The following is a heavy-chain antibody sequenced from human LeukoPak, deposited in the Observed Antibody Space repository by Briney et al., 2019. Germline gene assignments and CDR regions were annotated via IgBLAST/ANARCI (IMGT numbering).Heavy chain of an antibody. CDR3: AKVGPCSSTSCYLVSDRPFDY. CDR2: ISGSAHKI. Sequence: GGSLRLSCVASGITFSNYAVSWVRQAPEKGLDWVSVISGSAHKIRYADSVKGRFTISRDNSENIVYLQMNNLRAKDTAVYYCAKVGPCSSTSCYLVSDRPFDYWGQGTLVTVSS. CDR1: GITFSNYA. D-gene: IGHD2-2*01. J-gene: IGHJ4*02. V-gene: IGHV3-23*01.